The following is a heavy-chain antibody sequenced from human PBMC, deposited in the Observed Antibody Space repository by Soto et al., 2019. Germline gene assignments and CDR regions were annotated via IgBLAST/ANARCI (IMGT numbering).Heavy chain of an antibody. J-gene: IGHJ4*02. Sequence: PGESLKISCAASGFTFDTCGMHWVRQAPGRGLEWVAIVSYDGSNKQYSESVKGRFTISRDNSNNTLYLQMDGLRHEDTAVYYCAKGANYYDSNGFYLFNFWGQGTPVTVSS. CDR3: AKGANYYDSNGFYLFNF. D-gene: IGHD3-22*01. CDR1: GFTFDTCG. CDR2: VSYDGSNK. V-gene: IGHV3-30*18.